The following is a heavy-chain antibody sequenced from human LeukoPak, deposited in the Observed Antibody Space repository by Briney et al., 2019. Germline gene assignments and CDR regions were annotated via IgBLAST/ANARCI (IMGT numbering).Heavy chain of an antibody. CDR1: GFTFSSYA. CDR2: ISYDGSNK. V-gene: IGHV3-30-3*01. D-gene: IGHD3-10*01. J-gene: IGHJ6*02. CDR3: ARDLKRGILLWFGELLYPPSYGMDV. Sequence: GGSLRLSCAASGFTFSSYAMHWVRQAPGKGLEWVSVISYDGSNKYYADSVKGRFTISRENSKSTLYLQMNSLRAEDTAVYYCARDLKRGILLWFGELLYPPSYGMDVWGQGTTVTVSS.